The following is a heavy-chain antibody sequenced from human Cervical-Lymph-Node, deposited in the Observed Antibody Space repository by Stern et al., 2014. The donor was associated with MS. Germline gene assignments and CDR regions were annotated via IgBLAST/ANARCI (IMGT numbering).Heavy chain of an antibody. CDR1: GDSISSYTHY. D-gene: IGHD2-8*02. CDR2: VYYSGAT. Sequence: QVQLQESGPGLVKPSETLSLTCAVSGDSISSYTHYWAWIRQPPGKGLEWIGSVYYSGATYYNPPLKSPVPISVDTSKNPFPLGLNSVTAADTAVYYCAKHACTGAACPFDLWGQGTLVTVSS. V-gene: IGHV4-39*01. J-gene: IGHJ4*02. CDR3: AKHACTGAACPFDL.